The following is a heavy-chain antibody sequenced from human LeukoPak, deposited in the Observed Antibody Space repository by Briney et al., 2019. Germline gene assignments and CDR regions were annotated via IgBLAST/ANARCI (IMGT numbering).Heavy chain of an antibody. D-gene: IGHD1-1*01. Sequence: QPGRSLRLSCAASGFTFSSYAMHWVRQAPGKGLEWVSVIYSGGSTCYADSVKGRFTISRDNSKNTLYLQMNSLRAEDTAVYYCARGLQKRGVRSDAFDIWGQGTMVTVSS. J-gene: IGHJ3*02. CDR2: IYSGGST. V-gene: IGHV3-53*01. CDR1: GFTFSSYA. CDR3: ARGLQKRGVRSDAFDI.